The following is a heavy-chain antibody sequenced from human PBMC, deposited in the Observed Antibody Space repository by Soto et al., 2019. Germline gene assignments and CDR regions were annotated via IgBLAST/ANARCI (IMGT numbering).Heavy chain of an antibody. CDR2: INPNSGNT. CDR3: ARAPFLQYFYMDV. Sequence: QVQLVQSGAEVKKPGASVKISCKASGYSFTSYDINWVRQATGQGLEWMGWINPNSGNTDYTQKFQGRVTMTRDTSISTAYMELSSLRSEDTAVYYCARAPFLQYFYMDVWGEGNAVTVSS. J-gene: IGHJ6*03. CDR1: GYSFTSYD. D-gene: IGHD4-4*01. V-gene: IGHV1-8*01.